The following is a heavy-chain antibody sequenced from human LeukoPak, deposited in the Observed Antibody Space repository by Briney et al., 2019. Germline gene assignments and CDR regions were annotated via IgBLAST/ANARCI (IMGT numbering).Heavy chain of an antibody. CDR3: AKESLVAATGRSWFDS. D-gene: IGHD6-13*01. J-gene: IGHJ5*01. V-gene: IGHV3-23*01. CDR2: ITGSGGRT. CDR1: GFTFSSYA. Sequence: GGSLRLSCAASGFTFSSYAMSWVRQAPGKGLEWVSTITGSGGRTYYADSVKGRFTISRDNSKNTLYLQMNSLRAEDTATYFCAKESLVAATGRSWFDSWGQGTLVTVSS.